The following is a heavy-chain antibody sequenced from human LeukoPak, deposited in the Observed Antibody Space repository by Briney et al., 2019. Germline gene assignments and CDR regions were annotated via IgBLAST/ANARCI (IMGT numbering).Heavy chain of an antibody. CDR1: GFTFSNFW. CDR3: ARSQEQWLVRFADY. D-gene: IGHD6-19*01. V-gene: IGHV3-7*01. J-gene: IGHJ4*02. CDR2: IKVDGSEK. Sequence: GGSLRLSCAASGFTFSNFWMSWVRQAPGKGLEWVANIKVDGSEKYYVDSVKGRLTISRDNAENSLYLRMNSLRAEDTAVYYCARSQEQWLVRFADYWGQGTLVTVSS.